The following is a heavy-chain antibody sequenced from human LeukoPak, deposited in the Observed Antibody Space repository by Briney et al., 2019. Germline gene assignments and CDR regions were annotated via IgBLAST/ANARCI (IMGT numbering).Heavy chain of an antibody. Sequence: GESLKISCKGSGYSFTSYWIGWVRQMPGKGLEWMGIIYPGDSDTRYGPSFQGQVTISADKSISTAYLQWSSLKASDTAMYYCARQPSRSIAARPVDYWGQGTLVTVSS. CDR2: IYPGDSDT. CDR3: ARQPSRSIAARPVDY. D-gene: IGHD6-6*01. V-gene: IGHV5-51*01. CDR1: GYSFTSYW. J-gene: IGHJ4*02.